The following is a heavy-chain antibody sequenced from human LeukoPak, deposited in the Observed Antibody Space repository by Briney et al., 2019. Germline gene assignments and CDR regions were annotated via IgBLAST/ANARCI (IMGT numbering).Heavy chain of an antibody. J-gene: IGHJ4*02. Sequence: GGSLRLSCVASGFTFSNFAMSWVRQAPGKGLEWVSVINSNGATTHYAGSVKGRFTISRHNSKNTLYLQMNSLRAEDTAVYYCAREARDCSGGSCYSFDYWGQGTLVTVSS. D-gene: IGHD2-15*01. V-gene: IGHV3-23*01. CDR3: AREARDCSGGSCYSFDY. CDR2: INSNGATT. CDR1: GFTFSNFA.